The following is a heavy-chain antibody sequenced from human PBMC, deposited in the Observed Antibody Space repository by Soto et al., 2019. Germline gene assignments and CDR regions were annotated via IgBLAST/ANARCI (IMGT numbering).Heavy chain of an antibody. V-gene: IGHV2-26*01. J-gene: IGHJ6*02. Sequence: SGPTLVNPTETLTLTCTVSGFSLSTGRMGVSWIRQPPGKALEWLAHIFSDNERSYSTSMQGRLTISKDPSGSQVVLSMTNLDPVDTGTYYCVRMNADSYQFYYAMDVWGRGTTVTVSS. CDR2: IFSDNER. CDR1: GFSLSTGRMG. CDR3: VRMNADSYQFYYAMDV. D-gene: IGHD4-17*01.